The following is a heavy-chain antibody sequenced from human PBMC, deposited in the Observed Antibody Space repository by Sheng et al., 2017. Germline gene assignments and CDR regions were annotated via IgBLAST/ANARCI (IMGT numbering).Heavy chain of an antibody. CDR3: AREHSVISVVQQHPDYFDY. J-gene: IGHJ4*02. V-gene: IGHV1-69*11. D-gene: IGHD1-1*01. CDR1: GGSLSTYA. CDR2: IITLIGTT. Sequence: QVHLVQSGAEVKKSGSSVTVSCKASGGSLSTYAINWVRQAPGQGLEWVGRIITLIGTTDYAQKFQGRVTITADPSRTTVYMELSSLTSGDTAIYYCAREHSVISVVQQHPDYFDYWGQGTLVTVSS.